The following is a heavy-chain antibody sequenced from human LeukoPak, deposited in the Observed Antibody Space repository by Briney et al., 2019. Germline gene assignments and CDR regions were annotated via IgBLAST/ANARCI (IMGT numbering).Heavy chain of an antibody. V-gene: IGHV6-1*01. Sequence: SQTLSLTCAISGDSVSSNSAAWNWIRQSPSRGLEWLGRTYYRSKWYNDYAVSVKSRITINPDTSKNQFSLQLNSVTPEDTAVYYCARVGVDTAMAHYYYYYMDVWGKGTTVTISS. CDR2: TYYRSKWYN. CDR1: GDSVSSNSAA. D-gene: IGHD5-18*01. CDR3: ARVGVDTAMAHYYYYYMDV. J-gene: IGHJ6*03.